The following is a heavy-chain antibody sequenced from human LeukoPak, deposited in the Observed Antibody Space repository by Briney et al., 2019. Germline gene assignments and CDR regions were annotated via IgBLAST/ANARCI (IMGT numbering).Heavy chain of an antibody. CDR1: GYTFTGYY. CDR3: ARGLLWFGELSGMDV. CDR2: INPNSGGT. J-gene: IGHJ6*02. D-gene: IGHD3-10*01. Sequence: GASVKVSCKASGYTFTGYYMHCVRQAPGQGLEWMGWINPNSGGTNYAQKFQGRVTMTRDTSISTAYMELSRLRSDDTAVYYCARGLLWFGELSGMDVWGQGTTVTVSS. V-gene: IGHV1-2*02.